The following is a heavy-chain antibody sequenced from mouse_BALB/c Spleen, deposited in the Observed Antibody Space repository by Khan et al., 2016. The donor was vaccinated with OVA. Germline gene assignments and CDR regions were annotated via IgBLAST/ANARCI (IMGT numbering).Heavy chain of an antibody. Sequence: VQLKQSGPELVKPGASVKISCKASGYSFTGYFMNWVMQSHGKSLEWIGRINPYNGDTFYNQKFKGKATLTVDKSSSTAHMELRSLASEDSAVYYGAREPDGNQGYFDVWGAGTTVTVSS. V-gene: IGHV1-20*02. J-gene: IGHJ1*01. CDR3: AREPDGNQGYFDV. CDR2: INPYNGDT. CDR1: GYSFTGYF. D-gene: IGHD2-1*01.